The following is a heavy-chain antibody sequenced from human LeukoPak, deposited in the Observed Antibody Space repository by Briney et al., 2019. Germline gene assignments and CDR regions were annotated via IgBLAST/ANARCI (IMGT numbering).Heavy chain of an antibody. CDR3: ASLGGYQNGNFDY. D-gene: IGHD2-2*01. CDR1: GYPISSGNH. V-gene: IGHV4-38-2*01. Sequence: PSETLSLTCAVSGYPISSGNHWGWIRQPPDKGLEWIGSIFPSGTTYYNPSLKSRVTISIYTSKNQFSLKLISVTAADTAVYYCASLGGYQNGNFDYWGQGTLVTVSS. J-gene: IGHJ4*02. CDR2: IFPSGTT.